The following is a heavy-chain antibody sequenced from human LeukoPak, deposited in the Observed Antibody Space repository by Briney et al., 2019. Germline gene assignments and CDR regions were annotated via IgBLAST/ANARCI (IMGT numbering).Heavy chain of an antibody. CDR1: GFTFSSYW. CDR3: ARALPDYYYDSSGYYQYYFDY. V-gene: IGHV3-53*01. J-gene: IGHJ4*02. CDR2: IYSGGST. D-gene: IGHD3-22*01. Sequence: PGGSLRLSCAASGFTFSSYWMSWVRQAPGKGLEWVSVIYSGGSTYYADSVKGRFTISRDNSKNTLYLQMNSLRAEDTAVYYCARALPDYYYDSSGYYQYYFDYWGQGTLVTVSS.